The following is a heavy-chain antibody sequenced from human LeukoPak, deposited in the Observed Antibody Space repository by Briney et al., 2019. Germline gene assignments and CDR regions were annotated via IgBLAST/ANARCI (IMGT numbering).Heavy chain of an antibody. CDR2: INSDGSSI. Sequence: PGGSLRLSCAASGFTFSSYWMHWVRQAPGKGLVWVSRINSDGSSITYADSVKGRFTISRDNAKNTLYLQMNSLRAEDTAVYYCARGTLTGNASAHGGQDPLVTVPT. J-gene: IGHJ1*01. CDR3: ARGTLTGNASAH. V-gene: IGHV3-74*01. D-gene: IGHD3-9*01. CDR1: GFTFSSYW.